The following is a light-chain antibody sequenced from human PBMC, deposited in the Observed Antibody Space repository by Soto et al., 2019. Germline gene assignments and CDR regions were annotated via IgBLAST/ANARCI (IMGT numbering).Light chain of an antibody. CDR2: AAS. Sequence: DIQMTQSPSSLSASVGDRVTITCRASQSISSYLNWYQQKPGKAPKLLIYAASSLQSGVPSRFSGSGSGTDFTLTISSLQPEDFAVYHCQQYGNSPPTFGGGTKVEI. CDR1: QSISSY. CDR3: QQYGNSPPT. V-gene: IGKV1-39*01. J-gene: IGKJ4*01.